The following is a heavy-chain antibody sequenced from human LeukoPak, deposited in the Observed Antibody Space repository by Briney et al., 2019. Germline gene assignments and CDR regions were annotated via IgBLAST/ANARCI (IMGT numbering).Heavy chain of an antibody. V-gene: IGHV4-34*01. CDR2: INHSGST. D-gene: IGHD3-10*01. J-gene: IGHJ4*02. Sequence: SETLSLTCAVSGGSFSGYYWSWIRQPPGKGVEWIGEINHSGSTNYNPSLKSRVTISVDTSKNQFSLKLSSVTAADTAVYYCARYYYYGSGSYPRWYYFDYWGQGTLVTVSS. CDR3: ARYYYYGSGSYPRWYYFDY. CDR1: GGSFSGYY.